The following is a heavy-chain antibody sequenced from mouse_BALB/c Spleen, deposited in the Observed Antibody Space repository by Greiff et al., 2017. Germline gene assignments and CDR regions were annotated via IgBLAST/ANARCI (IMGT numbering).Heavy chain of an antibody. CDR3: ARENDCAMDY. CDR1: GFTFSSFG. D-gene: IGHD2-4*01. Sequence: EVQRVESGGGLVQPGGSRKISCAASGFTFSSFGMHWVRQAPEKGLEWVAYISSGSSTIYYADTVKGRFTISRDNPKNTQFLQMTSLRSEATAMYYSARENDCAMDYWGQGTSVTVSS. V-gene: IGHV5-17*02. J-gene: IGHJ4*01. CDR2: ISSGSSTI.